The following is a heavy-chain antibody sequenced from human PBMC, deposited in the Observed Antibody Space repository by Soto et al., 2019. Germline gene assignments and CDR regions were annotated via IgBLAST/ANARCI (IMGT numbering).Heavy chain of an antibody. V-gene: IGHV3-23*01. Sequence: EVQLLESGGGLVQPGGSLRLSCAASGFTFSSYAMSWVRQAPGKGMEWVAAISGSGGSTYYADSVKGRFTISRDNSKNTLYLARDSLRAEDAVVYYCAKDVVGSNAGYCADWGRGTLVPVSS. CDR2: ISGSGGST. CDR3: AKDVVGSNAGYCAD. J-gene: IGHJ4*02. D-gene: IGHD2-15*01. CDR1: GFTFSSYA.